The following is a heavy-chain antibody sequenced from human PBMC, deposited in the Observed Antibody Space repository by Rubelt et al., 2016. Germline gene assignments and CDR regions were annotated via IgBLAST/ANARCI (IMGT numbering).Heavy chain of an antibody. CDR2: FDPEDGET. D-gene: IGHD6-13*01. Sequence: QVQLVQSGAEVKKPGASVKVSCKVSGYTLTELSMHWVRQAPGKGLEWMGGFDPEDGETIYAQKFQSRITMTEDTSTDTAYMELISLGSEATAVYYCARVCSGTSVGWLDPWGQGTLVTVSS. CDR3: ARVCSGTSVGWLDP. V-gene: IGHV1-24*01. CDR1: GYTLTELS. J-gene: IGHJ5*02.